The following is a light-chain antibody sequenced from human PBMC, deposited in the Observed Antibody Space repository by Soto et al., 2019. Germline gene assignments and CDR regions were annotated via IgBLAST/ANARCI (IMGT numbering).Light chain of an antibody. CDR3: SSYTSSSTV. CDR1: SSDVGGYNY. V-gene: IGLV2-14*01. CDR2: DVS. J-gene: IGLJ1*01. Sequence: QSVLTQPASVSGSPGQSITISCTGTSSDVGGYNYVSWYQQHPGKAPKLMIYDVSNRPSGVSNRFSGSKSGNTASLTISGRQAEDEADYYCSSYTSSSTVFGTGTKLTVL.